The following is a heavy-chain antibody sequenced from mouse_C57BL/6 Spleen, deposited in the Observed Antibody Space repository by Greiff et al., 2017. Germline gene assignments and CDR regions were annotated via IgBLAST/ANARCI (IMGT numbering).Heavy chain of an antibody. CDR2: IYPRSGNT. V-gene: IGHV1-81*01. CDR1: GYTFTSYG. D-gene: IGHD1-1*01. J-gene: IGHJ1*03. Sequence: VQLQQSGAELARPGASVKPSCKASGYTFTSYGISWVKQRTGQGLEWIGEIYPRSGNTYYNEKCKGKATLTADKSSSTAYMELRSLTSEDSAVYFCATPTVVAGDFDVWGTGTTVTVSS. CDR3: ATPTVVAGDFDV.